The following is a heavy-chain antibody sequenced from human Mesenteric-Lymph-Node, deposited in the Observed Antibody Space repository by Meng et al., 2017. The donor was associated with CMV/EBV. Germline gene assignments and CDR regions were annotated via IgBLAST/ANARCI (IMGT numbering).Heavy chain of an antibody. J-gene: IGHJ4*02. CDR2: IYHSGNT. V-gene: IGHV4-4*02. D-gene: IGHD3-3*01. CDR3: AREGNGFYTPFDY. CDR1: GDSLSSENW. Sequence: AGAGDSLSSENWWSWVRQPPGKGLEWIGEIYHSGNTNYNPSLKSRVTMSVDKSKNQFSLKLTSVTAADTALYYCAREGNGFYTPFDYWGRGTLVTVS.